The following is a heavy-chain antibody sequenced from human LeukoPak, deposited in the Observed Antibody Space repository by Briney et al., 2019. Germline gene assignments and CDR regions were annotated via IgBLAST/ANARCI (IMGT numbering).Heavy chain of an antibody. J-gene: IGHJ4*02. CDR3: LRMGSSAYTLI. V-gene: IGHV3-74*01. CDR1: GFTFSSYW. CDR2: ISSDGSST. Sequence: GGSLRLSCAVSGFTFSSYWMHWVRQAPGKGLVWVSRISSDGSSTSYADSVKGRFTVSRDNAKNTLYLQMNSLRAEDTAVYYCLRMGSSAYTLIWGQGTLVTVSS. D-gene: IGHD3-22*01.